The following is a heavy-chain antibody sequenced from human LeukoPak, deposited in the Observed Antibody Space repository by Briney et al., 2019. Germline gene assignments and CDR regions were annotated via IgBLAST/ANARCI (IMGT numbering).Heavy chain of an antibody. CDR1: GFTFPSSG. D-gene: IGHD6-6*01. CDR3: AAVGWEYSSSPLPMDV. Sequence: GASVKVSCKASGFTFPSSGVQWVRQARGQRLEWIGWIVVGSGSTNYAQKFQERVTITRDMSTSTAYTELSSLRSEDTVVYYCAAVGWEYSSSPLPMDVWGQGTTVTVSS. CDR2: IVVGSGST. V-gene: IGHV1-58*01. J-gene: IGHJ6*02.